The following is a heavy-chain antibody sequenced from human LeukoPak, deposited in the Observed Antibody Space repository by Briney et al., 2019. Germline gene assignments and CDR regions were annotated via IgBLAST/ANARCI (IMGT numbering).Heavy chain of an antibody. J-gene: IGHJ4*02. Sequence: GESLQISCEGSGSSFTSYWIGWGRQMPGKGLGWRGIIYPGDSDTRYSPSFQGQVTISADKSISTAYLQWSSLKASDTAMYYCARRNRYLGIAPYFDYWGQGTLVTVSS. V-gene: IGHV5-51*01. CDR2: IYPGDSDT. CDR1: GSSFTSYW. CDR3: ARRNRYLGIAPYFDY. D-gene: IGHD6-13*01.